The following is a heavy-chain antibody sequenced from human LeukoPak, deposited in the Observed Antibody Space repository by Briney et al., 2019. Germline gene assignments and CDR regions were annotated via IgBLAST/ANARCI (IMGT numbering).Heavy chain of an antibody. Sequence: PGGSLRLSCAASGFTFSSYSMNWVRQAPGQGLEWVSSISSSSSYIYYADSVKGRFTISRDNAKNSLYLQMNSLRAEDTAVYYCARGLAAAGTGRADWGQGTLVTVSS. CDR2: ISSSSSYI. J-gene: IGHJ4*02. D-gene: IGHD6-13*01. CDR1: GFTFSSYS. V-gene: IGHV3-21*01. CDR3: ARGLAAAGTGRAD.